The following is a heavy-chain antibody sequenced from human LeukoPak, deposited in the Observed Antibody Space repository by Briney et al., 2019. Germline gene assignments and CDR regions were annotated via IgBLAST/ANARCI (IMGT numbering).Heavy chain of an antibody. V-gene: IGHV3-33*06. J-gene: IGHJ4*02. CDR3: AKDAQRGFDYSNSLEY. CDR2: IWHDGSSR. Sequence: PGGSLRLSCAASGFTFSHYGMRWVRQAPGKGLEWVAVIWHDGSSRYYADSVKGRFTISRDNSRNTVYLQMNSLRAEDTAVYYCAKDAQRGFDYSNSLEYWGQGNLVTVSS. CDR1: GFTFSHYG. D-gene: IGHD4-11*01.